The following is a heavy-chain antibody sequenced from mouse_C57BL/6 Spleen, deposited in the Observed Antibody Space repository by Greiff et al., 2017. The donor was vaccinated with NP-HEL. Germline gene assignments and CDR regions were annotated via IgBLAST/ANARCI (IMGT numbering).Heavy chain of an antibody. CDR2: INPNNGGT. Sequence: VHVKQSGPELVMPGASVKMSCKASGYTFTDYNMHWVKQSHGKSLEWIGYINPNNGGTSYNQKFKGKATLTVNKSSSTAYMELRSLTSEDSAVYYCASRDGSSFGFAYWGQGTLVTVSA. J-gene: IGHJ3*01. CDR1: GYTFTDYN. CDR3: ASRDGSSFGFAY. D-gene: IGHD1-1*01. V-gene: IGHV1-22*01.